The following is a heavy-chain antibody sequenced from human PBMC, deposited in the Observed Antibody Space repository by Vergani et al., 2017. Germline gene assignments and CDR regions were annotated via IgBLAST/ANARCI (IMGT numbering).Heavy chain of an antibody. CDR3: ARDQYCSGGSCYGYGAFDI. J-gene: IGHJ3*02. CDR2: ISSSSSTI. CDR1: GFTFSSYS. Sequence: EVQLLESGGGLVQPGGSPRLSCAASGFTFSSYSMNWVRQAPGKGLEWVSYISSSSSTIYYADSVKGRFTISRDNAKNSLYLQMNSLRAEDTAVYYCARDQYCSGGSCYGYGAFDIWGQGTMVTVSS. D-gene: IGHD2-15*01. V-gene: IGHV3-48*04.